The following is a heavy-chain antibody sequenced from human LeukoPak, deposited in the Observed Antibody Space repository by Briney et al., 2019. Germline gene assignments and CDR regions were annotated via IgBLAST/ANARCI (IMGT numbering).Heavy chain of an antibody. Sequence: ASVKVSCKASGYTFTSYDINWVRQATGQGLEWMGWMNPNSGNTGYAQKLQGRVTMTTDTSTSTAYMELRSLRSDDTAVYYCARIGVGATTPDYWGQGTLVTVSS. CDR2: MNPNSGNT. CDR1: GYTFTSYD. CDR3: ARIGVGATTPDY. D-gene: IGHD1-26*01. J-gene: IGHJ4*02. V-gene: IGHV1-8*01.